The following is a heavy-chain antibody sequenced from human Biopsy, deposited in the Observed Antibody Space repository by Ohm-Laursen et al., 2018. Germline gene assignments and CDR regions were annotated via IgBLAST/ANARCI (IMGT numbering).Heavy chain of an antibody. Sequence: VSSVKVSCKSSGYSFTSYYTHWVRQAPGQGLEWMGMINPSGSTTSYPQIFQGRVTMTRDTSKSTVYMELSSLRSADTAVYFCARNTGWYGDLYYFDYWGQGTLVTVSS. CDR2: INPSGSTT. V-gene: IGHV1-46*01. J-gene: IGHJ4*02. CDR1: GYSFTSYY. CDR3: ARNTGWYGDLYYFDY. D-gene: IGHD6-19*01.